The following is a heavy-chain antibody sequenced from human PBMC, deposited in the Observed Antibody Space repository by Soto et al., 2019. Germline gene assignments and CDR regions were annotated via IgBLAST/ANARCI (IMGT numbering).Heavy chain of an antibody. D-gene: IGHD3-10*01. CDR1: GGTFSSYA. CDR3: ARDPRGLRDYYGMDV. Sequence: SVKVSCKASGGTFSSYAISWVRQAPGQGLEWMGGIIPIFGTANYAQKFQGRVTITADESTSTAYMELSSLRSEDTAVYYCARDPRGLRDYYGMDVWGQGTTVTVSS. V-gene: IGHV1-69*13. CDR2: IIPIFGTA. J-gene: IGHJ6*02.